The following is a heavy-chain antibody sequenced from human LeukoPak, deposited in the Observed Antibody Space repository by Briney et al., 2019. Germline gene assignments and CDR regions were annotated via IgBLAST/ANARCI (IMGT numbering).Heavy chain of an antibody. CDR2: INSDGRST. CDR3: ARGNSPHFDWLLRRKYYFDY. V-gene: IGHV3-74*01. Sequence: GGSLRLSCAASGFTFSSYWMHWVRQAPGKGLVWVSRINSDGRSTSYADSVKCRFTISRDNAKNTLYLQRNSLRAEDTAVYYCARGNSPHFDWLLRRKYYFDYWGQGTLVTVSS. CDR1: GFTFSSYW. D-gene: IGHD3-9*01. J-gene: IGHJ4*02.